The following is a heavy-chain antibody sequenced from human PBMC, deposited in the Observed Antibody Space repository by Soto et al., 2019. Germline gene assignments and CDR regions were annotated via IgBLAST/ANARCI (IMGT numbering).Heavy chain of an antibody. Sequence: GGSLSLSCVASGFTVSSNYMSWVRQVPGKGLEWVSVIYSAGLTYYSDSVKGRFTISRDNSKNTVYLQMNSLRVEDTAVYYCARDLAFDIWGQGTMVTVSS. CDR1: GFTVSSNY. J-gene: IGHJ3*02. CDR3: ARDLAFDI. V-gene: IGHV3-53*01. CDR2: IYSAGLT.